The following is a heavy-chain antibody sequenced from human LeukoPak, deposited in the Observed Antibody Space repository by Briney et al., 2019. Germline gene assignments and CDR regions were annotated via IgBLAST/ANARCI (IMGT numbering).Heavy chain of an antibody. V-gene: IGHV1-18*01. J-gene: IGHJ4*02. Sequence: ASVKVSCKASGYTFTSYGISWVRQAPGQGLEWMGWISAYNGNTNYAQKLQGRVTMTTDTSTSTAYMELRSLRSDDTAVYYCARDGRRYFDWSGGDYWGQGTLVTVSS. CDR3: ARDGRRYFDWSGGDY. CDR2: ISAYNGNT. CDR1: GYTFTSYG. D-gene: IGHD3-9*01.